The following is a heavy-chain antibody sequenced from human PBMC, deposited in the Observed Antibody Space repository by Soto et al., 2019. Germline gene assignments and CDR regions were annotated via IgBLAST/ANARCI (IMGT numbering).Heavy chain of an antibody. V-gene: IGHV3-11*01. CDR1: GFTFSDYY. CDR3: ARGTVDYDYIWGGYAPHYYYYMDV. CDR2: ISSSGSTI. J-gene: IGHJ6*03. Sequence: QVQLVESGGGLVKPGGSLRLSCAASGFTFSDYYMSWIRQAPGKGLEWVSYISSSGSTIYYADSVKGRFTISRDNAKNSLYLQMNSLRAEDTAVYYCARGTVDYDYIWGGYAPHYYYYMDVWGNESTVTVSS. D-gene: IGHD3-16*01.